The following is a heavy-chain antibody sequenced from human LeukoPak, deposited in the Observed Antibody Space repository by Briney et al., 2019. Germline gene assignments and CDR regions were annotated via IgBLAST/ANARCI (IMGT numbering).Heavy chain of an antibody. D-gene: IGHD6-13*01. Sequence: SETLSLTCAVYGGSFSGYYWSWIRQPPGKGLEWIGEINHSGSTYYNPSLKSRVTISVDRSKNQFSLKLSSATAADTAVYYCARVRYSSSSLYYYGMDVWGQGTTVTVSS. CDR3: ARVRYSSSSLYYYGMDV. CDR2: INHSGST. CDR1: GGSFSGYY. V-gene: IGHV4-34*01. J-gene: IGHJ6*02.